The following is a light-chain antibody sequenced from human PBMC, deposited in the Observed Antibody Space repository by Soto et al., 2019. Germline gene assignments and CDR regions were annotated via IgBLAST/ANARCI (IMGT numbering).Light chain of an antibody. CDR1: SGHSTYV. V-gene: IGLV4-60*02. CDR2: LESSGSY. CDR3: ETWDSNTRV. J-gene: IGLJ3*02. Sequence: QPVLTQSSSASASLGSSVKLTCTLSSGHSTYVIAWHQQQPGKAPRYLMRLESSGSYNKGSGVPDRFSVSSSGADHYLTISNLQFEDEADYYCETWDSNTRVFGGGTKVTVL.